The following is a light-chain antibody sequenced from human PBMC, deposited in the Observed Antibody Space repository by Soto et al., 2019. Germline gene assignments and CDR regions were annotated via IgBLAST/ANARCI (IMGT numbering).Light chain of an antibody. CDR2: AAS. Sequence: DIQITQYPSSVSASVGDRVLLTCPASQGIRSCLAWYQQKPGKAPKLLIYAASTLQSGVPSRFSGSGSGTEFTLTIISLQPEEAVTDFCRQLSGYPVTFGGGTKVDI. J-gene: IGKJ4*01. V-gene: IGKV1-12*01. CDR3: RQLSGYPVT. CDR1: QGIRSC.